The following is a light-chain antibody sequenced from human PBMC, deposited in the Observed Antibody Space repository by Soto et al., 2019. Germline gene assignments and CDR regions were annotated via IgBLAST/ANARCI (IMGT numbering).Light chain of an antibody. CDR1: QSINTW. CDR2: DAS. V-gene: IGKV1-5*01. CDR3: QQYNTYWT. Sequence: DIQMTQSPSTLSASLGDRVTITFRASQSINTWLAWFQQKPGKAPKLLIYDASSLESGVPSRFSGSGSGTEFTLTISSLQPDDIATYYCQQYNTYWTFGQGTKVDI. J-gene: IGKJ1*01.